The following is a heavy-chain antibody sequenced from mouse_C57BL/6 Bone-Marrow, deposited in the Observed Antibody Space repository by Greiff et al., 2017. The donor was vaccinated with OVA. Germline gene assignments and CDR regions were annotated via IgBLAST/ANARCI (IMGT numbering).Heavy chain of an antibody. J-gene: IGHJ4*01. CDR2: SRNKANDYTT. D-gene: IGHD2-1*01. V-gene: IGHV7-1*01. CDR1: GFTFSDFY. CDR3: ARDAGNYDAMDY. Sequence: EVMLVESGGGLVQSGRSLRLSCATSGFTFSDFYMEWVRQAPGKGLEWIAASRNKANDYTTEYSASVKGRFIVSRDTSQSILYLQMNALRAEDTAIYYCARDAGNYDAMDYWGQGTSVTVSS.